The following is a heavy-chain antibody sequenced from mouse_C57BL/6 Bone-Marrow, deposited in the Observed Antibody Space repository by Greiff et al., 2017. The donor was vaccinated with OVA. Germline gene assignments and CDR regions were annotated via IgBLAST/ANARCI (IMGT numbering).Heavy chain of an antibody. J-gene: IGHJ1*03. CDR2: IYPGSGST. D-gene: IGHD2-3*01. V-gene: IGHV1-55*01. CDR1: GYTFTSYW. Sequence: QVQLKESGAELVKPGASVKMSCKASGYTFTSYWITWVKQRPGQGLEWIGDIYPGSGSTNYNEKFKSKATLTVDTSSSTAYMQLSSLTSEDSAVYYCALLYDGYYEGYFDVWGTGTTVTVSS. CDR3: ALLYDGYYEGYFDV.